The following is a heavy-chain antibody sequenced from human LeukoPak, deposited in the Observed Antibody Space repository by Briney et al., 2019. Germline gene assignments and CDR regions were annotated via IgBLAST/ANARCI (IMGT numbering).Heavy chain of an antibody. D-gene: IGHD6-19*01. CDR2: ISSSGSTI. J-gene: IGHJ4*02. CDR1: GFTFSSYE. Sequence: GGSLRLSCAASGFTFSSYEMNWVRQAPGKGLDWVSYISSSGSTIYYADSVKGRFTISRDNAKNSLYLQMNSLRAEDTAVYYCARGDSSGWSAYFDYWGQGTLVTVSS. CDR3: ARGDSSGWSAYFDY. V-gene: IGHV3-48*03.